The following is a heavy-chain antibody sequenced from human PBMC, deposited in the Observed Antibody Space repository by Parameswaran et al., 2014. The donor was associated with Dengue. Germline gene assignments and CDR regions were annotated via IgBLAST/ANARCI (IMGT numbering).Heavy chain of an antibody. Sequence: WIRQPPGKGLEWVSSISSSSSSYIYYADSVKGRFTISRDNAKNSLYLQMNSLRAEDTAVYYCARDNTVTTQDNWFDPWGQGTLVTVSS. V-gene: IGHV3-21*01. D-gene: IGHD4-17*01. J-gene: IGHJ5*02. CDR3: ARDNTVTTQDNWFDP. CDR2: ISSSSSSYI.